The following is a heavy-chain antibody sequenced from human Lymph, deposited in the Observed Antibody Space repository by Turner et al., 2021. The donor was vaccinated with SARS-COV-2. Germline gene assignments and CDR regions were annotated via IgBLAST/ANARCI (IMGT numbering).Heavy chain of an antibody. CDR2: FDPEDGEI. CDR1: GYTLPELS. CDR3: ATVLCTGSSCYYYGMDV. V-gene: IGHV1-24*01. D-gene: IGHD2-15*01. Sequence: QVQLVQSGAEVKKPGASVKVSCKASGYTLPELSMHWVRQAPGKGLEWMGGFDPEDGEIIYAQKFQGRVTMTEDTSTDTAYMELSSLRSEDTAVYYCATVLCTGSSCYYYGMDVWGQGTTVAVSS. J-gene: IGHJ6*02.